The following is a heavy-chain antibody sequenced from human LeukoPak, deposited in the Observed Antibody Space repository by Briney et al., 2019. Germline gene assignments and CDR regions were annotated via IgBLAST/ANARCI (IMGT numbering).Heavy chain of an antibody. CDR3: ARVDGYSSSWYDPDYFDY. D-gene: IGHD6-13*01. J-gene: IGHJ4*02. Sequence: GGSLRLSCAASGFTFSSYWMSWVRQAPGKGLEWVANIKQDGSEKYYVDSVKGRFTISRDNAKNSLYLQMNSLRAEDTAVYYCARVDGYSSSWYDPDYFDYWGQGTLVTVSS. CDR1: GFTFSSYW. CDR2: IKQDGSEK. V-gene: IGHV3-7*01.